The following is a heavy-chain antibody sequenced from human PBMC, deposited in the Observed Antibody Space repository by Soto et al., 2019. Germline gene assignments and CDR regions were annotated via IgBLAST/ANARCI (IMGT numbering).Heavy chain of an antibody. CDR2: IRSKAYGGTT. Sequence: GSLRLSCTASGFTFGDYAMSWFRQAPGKGLEWVGFIRSKAYGGTTEYAASVKGRFTISRDDSKSIAYLQMNSLKTEDTAVYYCTRAAVGYCSSTSCYDWFDPWGQGTLVTVSS. J-gene: IGHJ5*02. V-gene: IGHV3-49*03. D-gene: IGHD2-2*01. CDR3: TRAAVGYCSSTSCYDWFDP. CDR1: GFTFGDYA.